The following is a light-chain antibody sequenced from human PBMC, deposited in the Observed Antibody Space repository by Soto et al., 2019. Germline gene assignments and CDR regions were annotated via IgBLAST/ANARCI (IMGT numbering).Light chain of an antibody. Sequence: QSALTQPASVSGSPGQSITISCTGTSSDIGGYNYVSWYQQHLGKAPKLIIYEVNNRPSGISNRFSGSKSDNTASLTISGLQAEDEADYYCNSYTSSRTWVFGGGTKLTVL. CDR1: SSDIGGYNY. V-gene: IGLV2-14*01. J-gene: IGLJ3*02. CDR2: EVN. CDR3: NSYTSSRTWV.